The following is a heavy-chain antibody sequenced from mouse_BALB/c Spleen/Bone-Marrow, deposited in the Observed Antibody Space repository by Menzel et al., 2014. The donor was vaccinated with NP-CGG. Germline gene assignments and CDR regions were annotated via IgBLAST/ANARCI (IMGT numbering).Heavy chain of an antibody. D-gene: IGHD2-14*01. CDR1: GDSITSGY. J-gene: IGHJ4*01. Sequence: EVQLQQSGPSLVKPSQTLSLTCSVTGDSITSGYWNWIRKFPGNKLEYMGYISHSGSTYYNPSLKSRISITRDTSKNQYYLQLNSVTTEDTATYYCARAGYRYDVGYAMDYWGQGTSVTVSS. CDR3: ARAGYRYDVGYAMDY. V-gene: IGHV3-8*02. CDR2: ISHSGST.